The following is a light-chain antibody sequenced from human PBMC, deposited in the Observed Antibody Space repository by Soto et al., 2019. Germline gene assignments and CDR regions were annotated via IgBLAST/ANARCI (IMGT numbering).Light chain of an antibody. CDR2: DVS. Sequence: QSALTQPASVSGSPGQSITISCTGTSSDVGGYNYVSWYQQHPGKAPKLMIYDVSNRPSGVSNRFSGSKSGNTDSLTISGLQAEDEADYYCSSYTSSSTHYVVFGGGTKLTVL. J-gene: IGLJ2*01. CDR1: SSDVGGYNY. V-gene: IGLV2-14*01. CDR3: SSYTSSSTHYVV.